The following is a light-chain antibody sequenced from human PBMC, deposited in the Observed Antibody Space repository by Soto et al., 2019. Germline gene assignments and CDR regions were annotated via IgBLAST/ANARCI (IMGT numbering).Light chain of an antibody. Sequence: EIVLTQFPATLSLSPGETATLSCRASQSVLTYLGWYQQKPGQAPRLLISDASTRASGIPARFSGSGSGTDFTLTISSLEPEDFAVYYCQQRSNLVSFGPGTRLENK. V-gene: IGKV3-11*01. J-gene: IGKJ5*01. CDR1: QSVLTY. CDR2: DAS. CDR3: QQRSNLVS.